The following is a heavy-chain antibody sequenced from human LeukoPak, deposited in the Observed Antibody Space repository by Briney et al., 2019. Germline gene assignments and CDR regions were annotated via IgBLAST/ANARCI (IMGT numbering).Heavy chain of an antibody. CDR2: TNTDGKYI. D-gene: IGHD1-26*01. CDR1: GFTFSSHA. CDR3: ARGGTYTSSSLNS. Sequence: GGSLRLSCAASGFTFSSHAMHWVRQAPGKGLEYVAGTNTDGKYIYYVESVRGRFTISRGGSKNTLHLQMGSLRPDDMAVYYCARGGTYTSSSLNSWGQGTLVTVPS. V-gene: IGHV3-64*02. J-gene: IGHJ4*02.